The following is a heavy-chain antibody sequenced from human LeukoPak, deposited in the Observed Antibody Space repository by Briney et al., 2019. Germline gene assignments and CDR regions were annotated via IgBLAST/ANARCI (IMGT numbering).Heavy chain of an antibody. Sequence: GGSLRLSCAASGFTFNTYWMSWVRQAPGKGLEWVAKIKPDGSENFHVDSVKGRFTISRDNARNSLYLEVSTLRAEDTAVYYCARIYYYESSGYRYLDYWGQGILVTVSS. J-gene: IGHJ4*02. CDR2: IKPDGSEN. D-gene: IGHD3-22*01. CDR3: ARIYYYESSGYRYLDY. CDR1: GFTFNTYW. V-gene: IGHV3-7*01.